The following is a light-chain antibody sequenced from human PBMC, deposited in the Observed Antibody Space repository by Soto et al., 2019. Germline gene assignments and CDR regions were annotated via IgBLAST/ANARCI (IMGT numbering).Light chain of an antibody. J-gene: IGKJ5*01. CDR2: GVS. CDR3: QQSYTAPSIT. V-gene: IGKV1-39*01. CDR1: QSISSS. Sequence: DIQMTQSPSSLSASVGDKVTITCRASQSISSSLNWYQQKSGKAPSLLIYGVSRLQGGVPSRFSGSGSGTDFTLSISSLQPEDFATYYCQQSYTAPSITFGQGTRLEI.